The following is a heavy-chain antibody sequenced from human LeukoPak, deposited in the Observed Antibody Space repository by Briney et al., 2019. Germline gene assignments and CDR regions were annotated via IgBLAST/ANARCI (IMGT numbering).Heavy chain of an antibody. CDR2: IYYSGST. D-gene: IGHD3-16*01. V-gene: IGHV4-59*08. CDR1: GGSISRYY. Sequence: SETLSLTCTVSGGSISRYYWNWIRQPPGKGLEWIGYIYYSGSTNYNPSLKSRATISIDMPKNQFSLNLSSVTAADTAVYYCVRGSTLRHYQYWGQGTLVTVSS. J-gene: IGHJ4*02. CDR3: VRGSTLRHYQY.